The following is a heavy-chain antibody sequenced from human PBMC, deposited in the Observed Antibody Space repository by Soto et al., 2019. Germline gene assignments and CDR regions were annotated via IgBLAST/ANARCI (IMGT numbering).Heavy chain of an antibody. Sequence: EVQLVESGGGLVQPGGSLRLSCVVCGLTFSSYWMSWVRQAPGKGLEWVANINQDGSESYYVDSVKGRFTISRDNAKNSLDLQMTSLRAEDTAVYYCARPARECSSPGCANWGQGTLVTVSS. D-gene: IGHD2-2*01. CDR2: INQDGSES. V-gene: IGHV3-7*01. CDR1: GLTFSSYW. CDR3: ARPARECSSPGCAN. J-gene: IGHJ4*02.